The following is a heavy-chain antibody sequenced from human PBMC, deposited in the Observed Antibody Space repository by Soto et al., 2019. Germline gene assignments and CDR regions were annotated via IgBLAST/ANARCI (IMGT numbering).Heavy chain of an antibody. D-gene: IGHD3-22*01. J-gene: IGHJ4*02. CDR3: ARDYYKYYDSSGYYRSPAY. CDR2: IWYDGSNK. CDR1: GFTFSSYG. Sequence: GGSLRLSCAASGFTFSSYGMHWVRQAPGKGLEWVAVIWYDGSNKYYADSVKGRFTISRDNSKNTLFLQMNSLGAEDTAVYYCARDYYKYYDSSGYYRSPAYWGQGTLVTVSS. V-gene: IGHV3-33*01.